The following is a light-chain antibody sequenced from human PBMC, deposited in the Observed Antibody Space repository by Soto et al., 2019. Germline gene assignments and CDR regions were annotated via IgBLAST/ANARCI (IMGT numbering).Light chain of an antibody. CDR1: SSDIGAYNY. CDR3: SSPGGSNTFYV. J-gene: IGLJ1*01. V-gene: IGLV2-14*01. Sequence: QSVLTQPASVSGSPGQSITISCAGTSSDIGAYNYVSWYQQHPGKAPKLMIYEVRNRPSGVSNRFSASKSGNTASLTISGLHDEDEAAYYCSSPGGSNTFYVFGSGTKLTVL. CDR2: EVR.